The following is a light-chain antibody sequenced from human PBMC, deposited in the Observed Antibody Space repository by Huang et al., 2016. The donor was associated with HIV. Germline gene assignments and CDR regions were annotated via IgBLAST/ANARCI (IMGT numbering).Light chain of an antibody. J-gene: IGKJ1*01. Sequence: DIQMTQSPSSLSASVGDRVTITCRASQSISSYLNWYQVKSGKAPELLIYAASTLQSGVPSRFSGSGSGTDFTLTISSLQPEDFATYYWQHSYGTLWTFGQGTKVEIK. CDR3: QHSYGTLWT. CDR2: AAS. CDR1: QSISSY. V-gene: IGKV1-39*01.